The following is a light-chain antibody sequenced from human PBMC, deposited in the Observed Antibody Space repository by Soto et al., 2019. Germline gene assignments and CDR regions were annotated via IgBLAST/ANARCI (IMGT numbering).Light chain of an antibody. CDR1: SSDIGGYNY. CDR2: EVT. V-gene: IGLV2-14*01. J-gene: IGLJ1*01. Sequence: QSVLTQPASVSGYPGQSITISCTGASSDIGGYNYVSWYQHHPGKAPKLLIYEVTNRPSGVSNRFSGSKSGKTASLTISGLQAEDEADYYCSSYTTSGSLFYVFGTGTKVTVL. CDR3: SSYTTSGSLFYV.